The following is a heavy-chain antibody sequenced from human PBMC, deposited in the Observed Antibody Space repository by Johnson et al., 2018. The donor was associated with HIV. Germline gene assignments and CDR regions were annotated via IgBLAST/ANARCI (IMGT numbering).Heavy chain of an antibody. CDR2: IRYDGIIK. D-gene: IGHD3-22*01. V-gene: IGHV3-30*02. CDR1: GFTFSSYA. CDR3: VYDSSVGAFDI. Sequence: QVQLVESGGGVVQPGRSLRLSCAASGFTFSSYAMHWVRQAPGKGLEWVTFIRYDGIIKYYAESVKGRFTISRDNSKNTLSLQMNSLRAEETAVYYCVYDSSVGAFDIWGQGTMVTVSS. J-gene: IGHJ3*02.